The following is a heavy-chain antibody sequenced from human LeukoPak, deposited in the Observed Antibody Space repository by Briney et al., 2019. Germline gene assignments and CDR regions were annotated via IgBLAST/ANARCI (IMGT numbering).Heavy chain of an antibody. CDR2: ISYDGSNK. CDR3: ASPRDGYNSFDY. Sequence: GGSLRLSCAASGFTFSSYAMHWVRRAPGKGLEWVAVISYDGSNKYYADSVKGRFTISRDNSKNTLYLQMNSLRAEDTAVYYCASPRDGYNSFDYWGQGTLVTVSS. CDR1: GFTFSSYA. D-gene: IGHD5-24*01. V-gene: IGHV3-30*04. J-gene: IGHJ4*02.